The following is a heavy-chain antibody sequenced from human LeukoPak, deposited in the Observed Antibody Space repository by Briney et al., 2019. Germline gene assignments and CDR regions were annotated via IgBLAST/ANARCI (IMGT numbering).Heavy chain of an antibody. CDR3: ASGGAQNYYYYGMDV. Sequence: GASVKVSCKASGGTFSSYAISWVRQAPGQGLKWLGRIIPILGIANYAQKFQGRVTITADKSTSTAYMELSSLRSEDTAVYYCASGGAQNYYYYGMDVWGQGTTVTVSS. D-gene: IGHD3-16*01. CDR1: GGTFSSYA. CDR2: IIPILGIA. V-gene: IGHV1-69*04. J-gene: IGHJ6*02.